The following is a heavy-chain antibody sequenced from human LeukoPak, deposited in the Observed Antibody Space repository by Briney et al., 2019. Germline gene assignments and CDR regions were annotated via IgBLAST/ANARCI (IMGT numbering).Heavy chain of an antibody. V-gene: IGHV3-48*03. J-gene: IGHJ4*02. CDR2: ISSSGSTI. D-gene: IGHD3-16*01. CDR3: ARDMITSRD. Sequence: GGSLRLSCAASGFTLSSYEMNWVRQAPGKGLEWVSYISSSGSTIYYADSVKGRFTISRDNAKNSLYLQMNSLRAEDTAVYYCARDMITSRDWGQGTLVTVSS. CDR1: GFTLSSYE.